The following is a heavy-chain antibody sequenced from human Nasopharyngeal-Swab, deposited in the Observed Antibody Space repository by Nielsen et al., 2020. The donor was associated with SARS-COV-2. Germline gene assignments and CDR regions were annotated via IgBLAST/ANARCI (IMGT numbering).Heavy chain of an antibody. CDR3: ARRVGYCSGGSCYFDY. V-gene: IGHV5-51*01. CDR2: IYPGDSDT. CDR1: GYSFTSNW. J-gene: IGHJ4*02. D-gene: IGHD2-15*01. Sequence: GESLKISCKGSGYSFTSNWIGWVRQMPGKGLEWMGIIYPGDSDTRYSPSFQGQVTISADKSISTAYLQWSSLKASDTAMYYCARRVGYCSGGSCYFDYWGQGTLVTVSS.